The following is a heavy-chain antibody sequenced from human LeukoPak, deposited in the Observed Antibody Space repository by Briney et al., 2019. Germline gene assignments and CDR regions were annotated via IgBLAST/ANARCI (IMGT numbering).Heavy chain of an antibody. D-gene: IGHD3-3*01. CDR2: ISSRSSTM. CDR3: ARGRDYSFWSGYGGFDY. CDR1: GFTFSSYW. V-gene: IGHV3-48*02. J-gene: IGHJ4*02. Sequence: GGSLRLSCRASGFTFSSYWMNWVRQAPGKGLEWVSYISSRSSTMYYADSVKGRFTISRDNAKNSLYLEMNSLRDEDTAVYYCARGRDYSFWSGYGGFDYWGQGALVTVSS.